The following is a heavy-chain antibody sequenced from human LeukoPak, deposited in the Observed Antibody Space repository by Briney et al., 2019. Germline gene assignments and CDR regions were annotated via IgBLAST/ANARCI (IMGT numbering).Heavy chain of an antibody. CDR1: GYTFTSYG. CDR2: ISAYNGNT. CDR3: ARDRWYYDSSGYYYFDY. J-gene: IGHJ4*02. V-gene: IGHV1-18*01. D-gene: IGHD3-22*01. Sequence: ASVKVSCKASGYTFTSYGISWVRQAPGQGLEWMGWISAYNGNTNYAQKLQGRVTMTTDTSTSTAYMELRSLRSDDTAVYYCARDRWYYDSSGYYYFDYWGQGTLVTVSS.